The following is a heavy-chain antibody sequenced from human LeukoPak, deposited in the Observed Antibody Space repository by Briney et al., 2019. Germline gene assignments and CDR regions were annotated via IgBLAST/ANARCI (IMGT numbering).Heavy chain of an antibody. J-gene: IGHJ3*02. CDR1: GFSFTDYY. Sequence: GGSLRLSCAASGFSFTDYYMGWIRQAPGQGLEWLSSISESGGRIFYRDSVKGRFTSSRDNAKKSVFLQMNSLRVEDTAVYYCAKEVFTGSGAAFDIWGPGTTVTVSS. CDR3: AKEVFTGSGAAFDI. D-gene: IGHD3-10*01. CDR2: ISESGGRI. V-gene: IGHV3-11*04.